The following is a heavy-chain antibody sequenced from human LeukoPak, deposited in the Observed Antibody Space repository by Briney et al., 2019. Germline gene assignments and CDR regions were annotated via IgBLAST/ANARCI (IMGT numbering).Heavy chain of an antibody. CDR3: ARQSMTGNERGDDAFDI. CDR1: GYTFSRYG. CDR2: ISAHNGNT. V-gene: IGHV1-18*01. Sequence: ASVKVSCKASGYTFSRYGISWVRQAPGQGLERMGWISAHNGNTNYAQKFQGRVAMTTDTSTSTAYMELRSLRSDDTAVYYCARQSMTGNERGDDAFDIWGQGTMVTVSS. D-gene: IGHD3-9*01. J-gene: IGHJ3*02.